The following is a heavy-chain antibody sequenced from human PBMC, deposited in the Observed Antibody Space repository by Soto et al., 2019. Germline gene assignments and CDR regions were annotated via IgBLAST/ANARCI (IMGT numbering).Heavy chain of an antibody. CDR1: GFTFTTYA. CDR3: ANGYHSSSRRNWFDP. V-gene: IGHV3-23*01. D-gene: IGHD6-6*01. Sequence: GGSLRLSCAASGFTFTTYAMSWVRQAPGKGLEWVSAISSSGGHTYYADSVRGRFTISRDNSKNTLYLQMNSLRAEDTAVYYCANGYHSSSRRNWFDPWGQGTLVTVSS. J-gene: IGHJ5*02. CDR2: ISSSGGHT.